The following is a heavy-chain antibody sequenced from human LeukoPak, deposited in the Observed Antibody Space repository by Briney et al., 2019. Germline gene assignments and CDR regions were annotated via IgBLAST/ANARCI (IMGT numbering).Heavy chain of an antibody. J-gene: IGHJ6*03. V-gene: IGHV3-48*01. Sequence: GGSLRLSCVGSEFDFSNFNMIWVRLAPGKGPEYNSHISNTASATYYIDSVRGRFTISRDNARNSLYLQMDSLRAGDTAVYYCARERKYYYMDLWGKGTTVTVS. CDR1: EFDFSNFN. CDR3: ARERKYYYMDL. CDR2: ISNTASAT. D-gene: IGHD2/OR15-2a*01.